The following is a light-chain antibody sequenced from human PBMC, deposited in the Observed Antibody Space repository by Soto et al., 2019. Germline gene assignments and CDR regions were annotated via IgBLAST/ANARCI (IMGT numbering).Light chain of an antibody. J-gene: IGKJ1*01. V-gene: IGKV3-11*01. CDR1: QSVSNS. CDR2: DAS. CDR3: QHRSNWPT. Sequence: EIVLTQSPATLSLSPGERATLSCRASQSVSNSLAWYQQKPGQAPRLLIYDASNRASGIPAKFSGSGSGTDFTLTISSLEPEDFATYYGQHRSNWPTFGQGTKVEIK.